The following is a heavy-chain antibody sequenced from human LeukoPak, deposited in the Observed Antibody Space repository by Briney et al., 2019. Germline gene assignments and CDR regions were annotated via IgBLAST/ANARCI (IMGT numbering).Heavy chain of an antibody. D-gene: IGHD6-13*01. V-gene: IGHV3-33*01. CDR1: GFTFSSYG. CDR3: ILDGGSWLNYFDY. J-gene: IGHJ4*02. Sequence: GRSLRLSCAASGFTFSSYGMHWVRQAPGKGLEWVAVIWYDGSNKYYADSVKGRFTISRDNSKNTLYLQMNSLKTEDTAVYYCILDGGSWLNYFDYWGQGTLVTVSS. CDR2: IWYDGSNK.